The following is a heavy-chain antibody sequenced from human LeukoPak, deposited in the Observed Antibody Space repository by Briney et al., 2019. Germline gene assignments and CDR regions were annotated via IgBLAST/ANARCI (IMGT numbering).Heavy chain of an antibody. Sequence: SETLSLTCTVSDYSVSSAFYWGWVRQPPGKGLEWIGSIYHSGSTYYNPSLKSRVTMSVDTSKNQFSLKLSSVTAADTAVYYCVRWCSTTSCYNNYGMDVWGQGITVTVSS. V-gene: IGHV4-38-2*02. CDR2: IYHSGST. J-gene: IGHJ6*02. CDR3: VRWCSTTSCYNNYGMDV. CDR1: DYSVSSAFY. D-gene: IGHD2-2*02.